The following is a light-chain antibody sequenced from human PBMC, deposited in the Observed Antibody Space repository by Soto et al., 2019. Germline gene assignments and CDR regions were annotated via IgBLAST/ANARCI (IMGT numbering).Light chain of an antibody. J-gene: IGKJ4*01. Sequence: DIQMTQSPTSLSASVGDRVTITCRASQSISTYLNWYQQKPGKAPRLLISAASSLETGVPSRFSGSGSGADFTLTIGSLQSEDFATYYCQQSYTTRALTFGGGTKGDIK. CDR2: AAS. CDR1: QSISTY. V-gene: IGKV1-39*01. CDR3: QQSYTTRALT.